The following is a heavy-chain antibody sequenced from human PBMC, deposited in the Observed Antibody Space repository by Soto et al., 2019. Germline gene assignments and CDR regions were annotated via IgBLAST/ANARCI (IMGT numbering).Heavy chain of an antibody. CDR2: VYYTGST. CDR1: GGSIGSYC. D-gene: IGHD3-16*01. V-gene: IGHV4-59*01. CDR3: ARVITYHYGMDV. J-gene: IGHJ6*02. Sequence: SETLSLTCNVSGGSIGSYCWNWLRQPAGKGLEWIGYVYYTGSTNYNPSLEGRATISVDSSKNQVSLNLRSVTAADSATYYCARVITYHYGMDVWGQGITVTVSS.